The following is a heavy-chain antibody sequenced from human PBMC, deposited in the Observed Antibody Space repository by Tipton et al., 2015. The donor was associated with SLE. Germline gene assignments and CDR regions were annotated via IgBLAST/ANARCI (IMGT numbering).Heavy chain of an antibody. D-gene: IGHD2-2*02. CDR2: INHSGST. CDR3: ARSHCSSTSCYRYFDY. V-gene: IGHV4-34*01. CDR1: GGPFSGYY. Sequence: TLSLTCAVYGGPFSGYYWSWIRQPPGKGLEWIGEINHSGSTNYNPSLKSRVTISVDTSKNQFSLKLSSVTAADTAVYYCARSHCSSTSCYRYFDYWGQGTLVTVSS. J-gene: IGHJ4*02.